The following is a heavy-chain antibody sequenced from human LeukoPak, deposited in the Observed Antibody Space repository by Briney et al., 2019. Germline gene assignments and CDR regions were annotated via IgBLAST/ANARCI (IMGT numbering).Heavy chain of an antibody. D-gene: IGHD3-3*01. CDR1: GGTFSSYA. J-gene: IGHJ6*02. CDR3: ARDTSGWYYDFWSGFTPRIYSYYGMDV. CDR2: IIPIFGTA. V-gene: IGHV1-69*13. Sequence: GASVKVSCKASGGTFSSYAISWVRQAAGQGLEWMGGIIPIFGTANNAQKLQGRVTITADGSTSKAYMEPSRLRSEDTAVYYCARDTSGWYYDFWSGFTPRIYSYYGMDVWGQGTTVTVSS.